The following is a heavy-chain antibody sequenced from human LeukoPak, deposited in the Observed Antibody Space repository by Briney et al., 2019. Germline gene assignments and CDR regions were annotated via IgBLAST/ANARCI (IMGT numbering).Heavy chain of an antibody. CDR2: ISYSGST. D-gene: IGHD5-18*01. CDR1: GGSISRYY. CDR3: ARPRLAGYSYGPFDC. V-gene: IGHV4-59*08. J-gene: IGHJ4*02. Sequence: SETLSLTCTVSGGSISRYYWSWIRPPPGKGLEWIGHISYSGSTNYNPSLKSRVTLSVDTSKNQFSLKLSSVSAADTAVYYCARPRLAGYSYGPFDCRGQATLVSVCS.